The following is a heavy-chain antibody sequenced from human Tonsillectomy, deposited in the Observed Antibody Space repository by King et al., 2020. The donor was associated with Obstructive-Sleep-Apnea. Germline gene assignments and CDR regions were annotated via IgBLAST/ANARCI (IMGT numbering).Heavy chain of an antibody. D-gene: IGHD3-9*01. CDR2: INWNSGRI. CDR3: AKPSLKGYDILTGYFDY. CDR1: GFTFDDYA. Sequence: VQLVESGGGLVQPGRSLRLSCAASGFTFDDYAMHWVRQAPGKGLEWVSGINWNSGRIGYADSVKGRFTISRDNAKNSLYLQMNSLRAEDTALYYCAKPSLKGYDILTGYFDYWGQGTLVTVSS. V-gene: IGHV3-9*01. J-gene: IGHJ4*02.